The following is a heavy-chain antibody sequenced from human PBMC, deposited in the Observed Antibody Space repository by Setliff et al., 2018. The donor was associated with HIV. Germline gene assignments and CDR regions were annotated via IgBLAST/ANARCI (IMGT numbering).Heavy chain of an antibody. CDR3: ARQGYYYDDSGYFTI. CDR2: IYHSGST. V-gene: IGHV4-4*02. J-gene: IGHJ4*02. Sequence: SETLSLTCAVSGASINSNNWWSWVRQPPGKGLEWIGEIYHSGSTNSNPSLRSRVTISVDKSKNQLSLKLSSVTAADTAVYYCARQGYYYDDSGYFTIWGQGTLVTVSS. CDR1: GASINSNNW. D-gene: IGHD3-22*01.